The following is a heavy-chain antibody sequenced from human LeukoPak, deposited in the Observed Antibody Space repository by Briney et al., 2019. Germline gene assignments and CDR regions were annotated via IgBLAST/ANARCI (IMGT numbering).Heavy chain of an antibody. Sequence: GGSLRLSCAASEFSFSSYAMSWVRQAPGKGPEWVSTITSNSETTHYADSVKGRFTISRDNSKNTLYLQMNSLRAEDAAVYYCANDLWNGSMDVGGKGTTVTVAS. CDR2: ITSNSETT. CDR1: EFSFSSYA. V-gene: IGHV3-23*01. D-gene: IGHD2-15*01. CDR3: ANDLWNGSMDV. J-gene: IGHJ6*03.